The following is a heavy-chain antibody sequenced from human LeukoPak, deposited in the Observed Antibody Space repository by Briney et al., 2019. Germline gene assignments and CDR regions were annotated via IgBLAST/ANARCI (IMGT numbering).Heavy chain of an antibody. CDR1: GFTFSSYG. D-gene: IGHD2-2*01. J-gene: IGHJ4*02. CDR2: IYYSGST. Sequence: KSGGSLRLSCAASGFTFSSYGMSWVRQAPGKGLEWIGSIYYSGSTYYNPSLKSRVTISVDTSKNQFSLKLSSVTAADTAVYYCARVVPAATVDYWGQGTLVTVSS. V-gene: IGHV4-39*07. CDR3: ARVVPAATVDY.